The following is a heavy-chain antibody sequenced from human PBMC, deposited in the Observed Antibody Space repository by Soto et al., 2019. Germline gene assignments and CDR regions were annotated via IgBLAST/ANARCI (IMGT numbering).Heavy chain of an antibody. CDR1: GITISNYP. J-gene: IGHJ4*02. CDR3: VKDDGGNPSTEPH. V-gene: IGHV3-23*01. Sequence: EVQLLESGGGLVQPGGSLRLSCAASGITISNYPMRWVRQAPGKGLDWVSGISGSGDRTYYADSAKGRFTISKDFSKNPLSLQLDSLRAEHTAVYFCVKDDGGNPSTEPHWGQGTLVTVSS. CDR2: ISGSGDRT. D-gene: IGHD2-15*01.